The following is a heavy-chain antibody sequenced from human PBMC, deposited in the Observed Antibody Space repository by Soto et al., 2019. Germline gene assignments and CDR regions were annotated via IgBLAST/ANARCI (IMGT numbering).Heavy chain of an antibody. J-gene: IGHJ3*02. Sequence: SETLSLTCAVYGGSFRGYYWSWIRQPPGKGLEWIGEINHSGSTNYNPSLKSRVTISVDTSKNQFSLKLSSVTAADTAVYYCARGPGDYIWGSYRYTFSLAFDIWGQGTMVTVSS. D-gene: IGHD3-16*02. CDR3: ARGPGDYIWGSYRYTFSLAFDI. CDR2: INHSGST. V-gene: IGHV4-34*01. CDR1: GGSFRGYY.